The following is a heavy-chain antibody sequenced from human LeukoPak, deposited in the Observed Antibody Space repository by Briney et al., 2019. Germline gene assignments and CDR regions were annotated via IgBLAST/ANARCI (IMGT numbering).Heavy chain of an antibody. CDR1: GFTFSIYG. V-gene: IGHV3-30*02. D-gene: IGHD2-2*01. CDR3: AKDAGYCSSTSCYSFDY. CDR2: IWYGGSNK. J-gene: IGHJ4*02. Sequence: PGRSLRLSCAASGFTFSIYGMHWVRQPPGKGREWVAFIWYGGSNKYYADSVKGRFTISTDNSKNTLYLQMNSLRAEDTAVYYWAKDAGYCSSTSCYSFDYWGQGTLVTVSS.